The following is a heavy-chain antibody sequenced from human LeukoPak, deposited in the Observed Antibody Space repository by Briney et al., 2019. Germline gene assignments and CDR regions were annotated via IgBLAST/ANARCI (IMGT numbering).Heavy chain of an antibody. CDR1: GGTFSSYA. D-gene: IGHD1-1*01. V-gene: IGHV1-69*13. Sequence: SVKVSCKASGGTFSSYAISCVRQAPGQGLEWMGGIIPIFGTANYAQKFQGRVTITADESTSTAYMELSSLRSEDTAVYYCARVTGLKSAPFDPWGQGTLVTVSS. J-gene: IGHJ5*02. CDR2: IIPIFGTA. CDR3: ARVTGLKSAPFDP.